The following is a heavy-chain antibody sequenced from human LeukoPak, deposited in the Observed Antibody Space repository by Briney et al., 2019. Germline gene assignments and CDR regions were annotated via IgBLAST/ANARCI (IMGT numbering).Heavy chain of an antibody. D-gene: IGHD3-10*01. V-gene: IGHV1-24*01. Sequence: ASVKVSCKVSGYMLTKLSMHWVRQAPGKGLEWMVGFDPEDGETIYAQRFQGRVTLTEDTSTDTAYMELTSLRSDDTAVYYCAAGKEYYGSGSPGFFDYWGQGTLVTVSS. J-gene: IGHJ4*02. CDR2: FDPEDGET. CDR1: GYMLTKLS. CDR3: AAGKEYYGSGSPGFFDY.